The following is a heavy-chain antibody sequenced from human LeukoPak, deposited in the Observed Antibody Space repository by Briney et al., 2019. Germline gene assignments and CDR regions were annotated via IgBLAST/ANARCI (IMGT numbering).Heavy chain of an antibody. D-gene: IGHD2-2*01. V-gene: IGHV1-24*01. Sequence: GASVKVSCKVSGYTLTELSMHWVRQAPGKGLEWMGGFDPEDGETIYAQKFQGRVTKTEDTSTDTAYMELSSLRSEDTAVYYCATGGPSYCSSTSCYFGWFDPWGQGTLITVSS. CDR1: GYTLTELS. J-gene: IGHJ5*02. CDR3: ATGGPSYCSSTSCYFGWFDP. CDR2: FDPEDGET.